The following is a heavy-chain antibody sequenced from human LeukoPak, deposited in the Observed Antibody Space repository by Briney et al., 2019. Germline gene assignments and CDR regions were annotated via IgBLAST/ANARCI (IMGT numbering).Heavy chain of an antibody. CDR2: IYHSGST. CDR3: ARASIVGATCDY. CDR1: GDSISTSSYY. V-gene: IGHV4-39*07. D-gene: IGHD1-26*01. Sequence: SETLSLTCSVSGDSISTSSYYWGWIRQPPGKGLEWIGSIYHSGSTYYNPSLKSRVTISVDTSKNQFSLKLSSVTAADTAVYYCARASIVGATCDYWGQGTLVSVSS. J-gene: IGHJ4*02.